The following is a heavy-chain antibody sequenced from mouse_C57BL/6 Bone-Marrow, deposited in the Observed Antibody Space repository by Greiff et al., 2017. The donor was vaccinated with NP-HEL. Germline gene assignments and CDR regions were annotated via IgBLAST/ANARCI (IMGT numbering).Heavy chain of an antibody. J-gene: IGHJ2*01. Sequence: QVQLQQPGAELVKPGASVKMSCKASGYTFTSYWITWVKQRPGQGLEWIGDIYPGSGSTNYNEKLKSKATLTVDTSSSTAYMQLSSLTYEDSAVYSCAREYYGSSYWGQGTTLTVSS. CDR1: GYTFTSYW. V-gene: IGHV1-55*01. D-gene: IGHD1-1*01. CDR2: IYPGSGST. CDR3: AREYYGSSY.